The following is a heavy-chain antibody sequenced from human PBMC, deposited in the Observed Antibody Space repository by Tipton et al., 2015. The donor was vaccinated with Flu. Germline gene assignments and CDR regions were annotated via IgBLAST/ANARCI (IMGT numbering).Heavy chain of an antibody. CDR1: GGSINNYY. J-gene: IGHJ4*02. D-gene: IGHD3-10*02. CDR2: VYYSGNT. V-gene: IGHV4-59*04. Sequence: SLTCSVSGGSINNYYLSWIRQAPGKGLEWIGSVYYSGNTYYNPSLKSRVAMSVDTSKNQLSLKLSSVTAADTAMFFCARLSFYDVDLKNFYFDYWGQGTLVTVSS. CDR3: ARLSFYDVDLKNFYFDY.